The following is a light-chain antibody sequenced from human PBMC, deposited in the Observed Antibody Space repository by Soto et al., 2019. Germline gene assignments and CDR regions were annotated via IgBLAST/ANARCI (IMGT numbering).Light chain of an antibody. CDR2: LNSDGSH. V-gene: IGLV4-69*01. CDR1: SGHSTYA. J-gene: IGLJ2*01. Sequence: QLVLTQSPSASASLGASVKLTCTLSSGHSTYAIAWHQQQPEKGPRYLMKLNSDGSHSKGDGIPDRFSGSSSGAERYLTISSLQSEDEADYYCQTWGTGIVVFGGGTKLTAL. CDR3: QTWGTGIVV.